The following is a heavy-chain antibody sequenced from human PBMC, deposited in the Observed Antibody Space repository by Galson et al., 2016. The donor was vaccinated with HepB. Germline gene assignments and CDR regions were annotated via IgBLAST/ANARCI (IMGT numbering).Heavy chain of an antibody. CDR2: INPGDSGT. Sequence: QSGAEVKNPGESLKISCKGSGYNFTDYWIAWVRQMPGKGLEWMGIINPGDSGTTYSPSFQGQVTISVDRSIDTAYLQWSSLKASDTAVYYCARDQVSYDSSGYRSFFGGFDIWGQGTTVTVSS. J-gene: IGHJ3*02. CDR3: ARDQVSYDSSGYRSFFGGFDI. D-gene: IGHD3-22*01. V-gene: IGHV5-51*01. CDR1: GYNFTDYW.